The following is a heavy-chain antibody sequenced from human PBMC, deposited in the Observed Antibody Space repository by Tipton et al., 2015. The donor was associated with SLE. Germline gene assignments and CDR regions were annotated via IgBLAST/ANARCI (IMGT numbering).Heavy chain of an antibody. D-gene: IGHD3-10*01. CDR2: INHSGST. V-gene: IGHV4-34*01. J-gene: IGHJ2*01. CDR3: ASGGILWYFDL. CDR1: GGSISSYY. Sequence: TLSLTCTVSGGSISSYYWSWIRQPPGKGLEWIGEINHSGSTNYNPSLKSRVTISVDTSRNQFSRKLSSGTAADTAVYYCASGGILWYFDLWGRGTLVTVSS.